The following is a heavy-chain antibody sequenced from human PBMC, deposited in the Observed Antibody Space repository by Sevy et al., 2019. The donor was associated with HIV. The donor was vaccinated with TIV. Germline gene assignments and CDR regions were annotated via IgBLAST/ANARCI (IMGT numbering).Heavy chain of an antibody. D-gene: IGHD2-2*01. CDR2: IKSKTDGGTT. V-gene: IGHV3-15*01. CDR3: TTTTTPDIVVVPAARRGAFDI. CDR1: GFTFSNAW. Sequence: GGSLRLSCAASGFTFSNAWMSWVRQAPGKGLEWVGRIKSKTDGGTTDYAAPVKGRFTISRDDSKNTLYLQMNSLKTEETAVYYCTTTTTPDIVVVPAARRGAFDIWGQGTMVTVSS. J-gene: IGHJ3*02.